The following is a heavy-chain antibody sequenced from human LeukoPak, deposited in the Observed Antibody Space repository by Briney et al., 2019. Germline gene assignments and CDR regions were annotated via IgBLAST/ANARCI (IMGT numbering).Heavy chain of an antibody. V-gene: IGHV6-1*01. CDR1: GDSVSSNSAA. Sequence: SQTLSLTCAISGDSVSSNSAAWNWIRQSPSRGFEWLGRTYYRSKWHNDYAVSVKSRITINPDTSKNQFSLQLNSVTAADTAVYYCARGRGVSNWFDPWGLGTLVTVSS. J-gene: IGHJ5*02. CDR3: ARGRGVSNWFDP. CDR2: TYYRSKWHN. D-gene: IGHD3-10*01.